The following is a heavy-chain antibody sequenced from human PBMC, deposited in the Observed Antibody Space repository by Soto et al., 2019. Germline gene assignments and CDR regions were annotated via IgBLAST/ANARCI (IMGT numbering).Heavy chain of an antibody. J-gene: IGHJ6*02. D-gene: IGHD6-19*01. Sequence: PGGSLRLSCAVSGFTFDDNAMHWVRQAPEKGLEWVSGINWKSDIGYADSVKGRFTISRDNAENSLYLQMNSLRDEDTAVYYCATLGQWLVHYYYYGMDVWGQGTTVTVSS. CDR3: ATLGQWLVHYYYYGMDV. CDR1: GFTFDDNA. CDR2: INWKSDI. V-gene: IGHV3-9*01.